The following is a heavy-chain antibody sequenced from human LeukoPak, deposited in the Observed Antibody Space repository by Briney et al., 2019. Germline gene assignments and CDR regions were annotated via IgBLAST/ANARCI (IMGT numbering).Heavy chain of an antibody. CDR1: GFTFSSYA. D-gene: IGHD6-13*01. CDR3: AKNRHYSSSWSYYYYYMDV. J-gene: IGHJ6*03. Sequence: GGSLRLSCAASGFTFSSYAMHWVRQAPGKGLEWVAFIRYDGSNKYYADSVKGRFTISRDNSNNTLYLQMNSLRAEDTAVYYCAKNRHYSSSWSYYYYYMDVWGKGTTVTVSS. CDR2: IRYDGSNK. V-gene: IGHV3-30*02.